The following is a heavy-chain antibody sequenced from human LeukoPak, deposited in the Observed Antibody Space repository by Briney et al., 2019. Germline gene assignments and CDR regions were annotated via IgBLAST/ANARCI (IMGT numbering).Heavy chain of an antibody. J-gene: IGHJ4*02. CDR2: IIPIFGIA. V-gene: IGHV1-69*04. D-gene: IGHD3-22*01. CDR1: GGTFSSYA. Sequence: SVKVSCKASGGTFSSYAISWVRQAPGQGLEWMGRIIPIFGIANYAQKFQGRVTITADKSTSTAYMELSSLRSEDTAVYYCASGYYYDSSGPVDHWGQGTLVTDSS. CDR3: ASGYYYDSSGPVDH.